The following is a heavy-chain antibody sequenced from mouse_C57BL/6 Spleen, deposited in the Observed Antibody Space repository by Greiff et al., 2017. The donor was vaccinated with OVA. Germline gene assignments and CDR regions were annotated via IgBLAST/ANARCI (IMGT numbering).Heavy chain of an antibody. CDR1: GFNIKDDY. Sequence: EVQLQQSGAELVRPGASVKLSCTASGFNIKDDYMHWVKQRPEQGLEWIGWIDPENGDTEYASKFQGKATITADTSSNTAYLQLSSLTSEDTAVYYCTPPITTVVATFAYWGQGTLVTVSA. V-gene: IGHV14-4*01. D-gene: IGHD1-1*01. CDR2: IDPENGDT. CDR3: TPPITTVVATFAY. J-gene: IGHJ3*01.